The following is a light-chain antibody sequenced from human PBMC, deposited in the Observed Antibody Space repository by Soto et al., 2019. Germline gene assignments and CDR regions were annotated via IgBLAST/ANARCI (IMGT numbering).Light chain of an antibody. V-gene: IGKV3-20*01. Sequence: ESVLTQSPGTLSLSPGERATLSCRASQSVSSSYLAWYQQKPGQAPRLLIYGASSRATGIPDRFSGSGSGTDFTLTISRLEPEDFAVYYCQQYGSSPLTFGGETKVEIK. CDR3: QQYGSSPLT. CDR1: QSVSSSY. CDR2: GAS. J-gene: IGKJ4*01.